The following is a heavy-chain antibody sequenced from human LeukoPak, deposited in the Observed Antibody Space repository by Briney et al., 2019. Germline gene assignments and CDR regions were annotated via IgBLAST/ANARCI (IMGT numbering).Heavy chain of an antibody. Sequence: GGSLRLSCAASGFTVSSNYMSWVRQAPGKGLEWVSIIYSGGSTFYTDSVKGRFTISRDNSKNTLYLQMNSLRAEDTAVYYCARMILMQGFDYWGQGTLVTVSS. CDR1: GFTVSSNY. V-gene: IGHV3-53*01. CDR2: IYSGGST. D-gene: IGHD2-8*01. J-gene: IGHJ4*02. CDR3: ARMILMQGFDY.